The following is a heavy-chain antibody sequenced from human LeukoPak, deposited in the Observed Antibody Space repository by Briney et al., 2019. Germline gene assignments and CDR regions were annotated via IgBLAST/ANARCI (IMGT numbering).Heavy chain of an antibody. J-gene: IGHJ4*02. V-gene: IGHV3-23*01. Sequence: GGSLRLSCAASGFTFSSYAMSWVRQAPGKGLEWVSAISGSGGRTYYADSVKGRFTISRDNSKNTLYLQMNSLRAEDTAVYYCAKDSSPRYYDYVWGSPYYFDYWGQGTLVTVSS. CDR3: AKDSSPRYYDYVWGSPYYFDY. D-gene: IGHD3-16*01. CDR1: GFTFSSYA. CDR2: ISGSGGRT.